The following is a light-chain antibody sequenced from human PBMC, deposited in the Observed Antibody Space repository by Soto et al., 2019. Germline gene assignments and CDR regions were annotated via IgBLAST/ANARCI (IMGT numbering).Light chain of an antibody. CDR1: SSDVGGYNY. V-gene: IGLV2-14*01. CDR2: EVS. CDR3: SSPGGTNPDYV. J-gene: IGLJ1*01. Sequence: QSALTQPASVSGSPGQSITISCTGTSSDVGGYNYVSWYQQHPGKAPKLIIHEVSNRPSGVTNRFSGSKSDNTASLTISGLQAEDDADYYCSSPGGTNPDYVFGSGTKVTVL.